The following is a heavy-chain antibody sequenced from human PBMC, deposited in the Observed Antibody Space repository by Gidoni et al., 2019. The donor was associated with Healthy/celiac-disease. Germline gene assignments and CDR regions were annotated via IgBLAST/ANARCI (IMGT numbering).Heavy chain of an antibody. D-gene: IGHD2-15*01. Sequence: EVQLLESGGGLVQPGGSLRLSCAASGFTFSSVAMSWVRQALGKGLEWVSAISGSGGSTYYADSVKGRFTISRDNSKNTLYLQMNSLRAEDTAVYYCAKDPFGWEKRVVVAATVDYWGQGTLVTVSS. J-gene: IGHJ4*02. CDR2: ISGSGGST. V-gene: IGHV3-23*01. CDR3: AKDPFGWEKRVVVAATVDY. CDR1: GFTFSSVA.